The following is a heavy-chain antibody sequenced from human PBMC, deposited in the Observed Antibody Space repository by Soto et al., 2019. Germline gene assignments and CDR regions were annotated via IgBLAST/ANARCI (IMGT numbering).Heavy chain of an antibody. CDR1: GFTFSSYA. J-gene: IGHJ4*02. CDR3: AIISSGWLMTVDY. CDR2: ISGSGGST. D-gene: IGHD6-19*01. Sequence: EVQLLESGGGLVQPGGSLRLSCAASGFTFSSYAMSWVRQAPGKGLEWVSAISGSGGSTYYADSVKGRFTISRDNSKITLYLQMNSLSAEETAVYYCAIISSGWLMTVDYWGQGTLVTVSS. V-gene: IGHV3-23*01.